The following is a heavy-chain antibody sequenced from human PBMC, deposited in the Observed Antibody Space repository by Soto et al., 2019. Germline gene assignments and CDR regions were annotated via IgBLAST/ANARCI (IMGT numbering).Heavy chain of an antibody. CDR3: ASDHYDSSGLGYFDC. V-gene: IGHV4-31*03. J-gene: IGHJ4*02. CDR2: IYYSGST. Sequence: PSETLSLTCTVSGGSISSGGYYWSWIRQHPGKGLEWIGYIYYSGSTYYNPSLKSRVTISVDTSKNQFSLKLSSVTAADTAVYYCASDHYDSSGLGYFDCWGQGTLVTVSS. D-gene: IGHD3-22*01. CDR1: GGSISSGGYY.